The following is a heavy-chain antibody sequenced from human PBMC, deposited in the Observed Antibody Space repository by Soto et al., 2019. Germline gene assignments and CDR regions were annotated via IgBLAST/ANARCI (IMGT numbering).Heavy chain of an antibody. V-gene: IGHV1-18*01. CDR3: AREGGSSWYDYYYYYGMDV. D-gene: IGHD6-13*01. J-gene: IGHJ6*02. CDR2: ISAYNGNT. Sequence: ASVKVSCKASGCTFTSYGISWVRQAPGQGLEWMGWISAYNGNTNYAQKLQGRVTMTTDTSTSTAYMELRSLRSDDTAVYYCAREGGSSWYDYYYYYGMDVWGQGTTVTVSS. CDR1: GCTFTSYG.